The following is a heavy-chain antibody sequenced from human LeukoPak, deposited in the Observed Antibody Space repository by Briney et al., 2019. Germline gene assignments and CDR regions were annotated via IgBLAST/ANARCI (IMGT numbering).Heavy chain of an antibody. CDR2: VNTNTGNP. D-gene: IGHD6-13*01. CDR1: GYTFTSYY. J-gene: IGHJ4*02. CDR3: ARESWVPYSSSWYPAADY. V-gene: IGHV7-4-1*02. Sequence: GASVKVSCKASGYTFTSYYMHWVRQAPGQGLEWMGWVNTNTGNPTYAQGFTGRFVFSLDTSVSTAYLQISSLKAEDTAVYYCARESWVPYSSSWYPAADYWGQGTLVTVSS.